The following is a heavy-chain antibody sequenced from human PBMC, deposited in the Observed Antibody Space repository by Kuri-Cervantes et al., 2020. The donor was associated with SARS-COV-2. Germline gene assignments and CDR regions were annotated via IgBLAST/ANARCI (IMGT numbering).Heavy chain of an antibody. CDR2: VNHSGST. V-gene: IGHV4-34*01. J-gene: IGHJ4*02. CDR1: GGSFSGYY. CDR3: ARLDYGDYYFDH. D-gene: IGHD4-17*01. Sequence: SETLSLTCAVYGGSFSGYYWSWIRQPPGKGLEWIGEVNHSGSTNYNPSLKSRVAISVDTSRNQFSLRVNSVTAAVTAVYYCARLDYGDYYFDHWGRGTLVTVSS.